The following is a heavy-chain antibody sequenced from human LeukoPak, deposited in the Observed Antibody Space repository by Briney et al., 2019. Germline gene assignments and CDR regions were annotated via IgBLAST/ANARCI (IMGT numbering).Heavy chain of an antibody. J-gene: IGHJ4*02. CDR3: ARVLSYCSSTSCGSDY. CDR2: ISSDGNEK. D-gene: IGHD2-2*01. V-gene: IGHV3-30*03. Sequence: RPGGSLRLSCAASGFTFRNYGMHWVRQAPGKGLEWVAVISSDGNEKYYADSVKGRFTISRDNSKNTLYLEMNNMRPEDTAVYYCARVLSYCSSTSCGSDYWGQGTLVTVSS. CDR1: GFTFRNYG.